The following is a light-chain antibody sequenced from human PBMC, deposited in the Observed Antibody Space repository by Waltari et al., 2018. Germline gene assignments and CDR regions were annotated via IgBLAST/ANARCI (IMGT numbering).Light chain of an antibody. CDR2: SNN. CDR1: SSNIGSNT. Sequence: QSVLTQPPSASGTPGQRVTISCSGSSSNIGSNTVNWYPQPPGTAPKHLIYSNNPRPSGVPARFAGSKSGTSASLAVSGLQFGDEADYYCAAWDDSLYGCFFGTGTKVTVL. CDR3: AAWDDSLYGCF. J-gene: IGLJ1*01. V-gene: IGLV1-44*01.